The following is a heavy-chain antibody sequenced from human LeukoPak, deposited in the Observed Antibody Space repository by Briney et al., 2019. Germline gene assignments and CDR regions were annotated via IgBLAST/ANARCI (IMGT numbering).Heavy chain of an antibody. CDR2: FDPEDGGT. CDR1: GYTLSELS. V-gene: IGHV1-24*01. Sequence: ASVKVSCKVSGYTLSELSMHWVRQAPGKGLEWMGGFDPEDGGTIYAQKFQGRVTMTEDTSTDTAYMELSSLRSEDTAVYYCATGRGGSSWLYYWGQGTLVTVSS. D-gene: IGHD6-13*01. J-gene: IGHJ4*02. CDR3: ATGRGGSSWLYY.